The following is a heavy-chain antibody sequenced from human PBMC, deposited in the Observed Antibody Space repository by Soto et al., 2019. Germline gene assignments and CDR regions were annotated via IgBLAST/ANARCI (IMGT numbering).Heavy chain of an antibody. D-gene: IGHD2-15*01. J-gene: IGHJ5*02. Sequence: SETLSLTCTVSGGSISSSSYYWGWIRQPPGKGLEWIGSIYYSGSTYYNPSLKSRVTISADTSKNQFSLKLSSVTAADTAVYYCARRSDCSGGSCYEWFDPWGQGTLVTVFS. CDR1: GGSISSSSYY. CDR2: IYYSGST. CDR3: ARRSDCSGGSCYEWFDP. V-gene: IGHV4-39*01.